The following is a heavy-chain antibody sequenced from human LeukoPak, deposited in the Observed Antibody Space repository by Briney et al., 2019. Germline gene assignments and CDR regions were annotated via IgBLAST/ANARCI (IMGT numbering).Heavy chain of an antibody. CDR2: ISGSGGST. D-gene: IGHD3-16*02. J-gene: IGHJ4*02. Sequence: GSLRLSCAASGFTFSSYAMSWVRQAPGKGLEWVSAISGSGGSTYYADSVKGRFTISRDNPKNTLYLQMNSLRAEDTAVYYCAKDHYDYVWGSYRHYFDYWGQGTLVTVSS. CDR3: AKDHYDYVWGSYRHYFDY. CDR1: GFTFSSYA. V-gene: IGHV3-23*01.